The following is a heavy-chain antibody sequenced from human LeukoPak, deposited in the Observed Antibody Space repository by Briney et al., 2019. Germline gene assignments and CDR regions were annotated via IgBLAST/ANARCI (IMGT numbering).Heavy chain of an antibody. CDR1: GYTFTSYD. D-gene: IGHD5/OR15-5a*01. CDR2: MNPNSGNT. V-gene: IGHV1-8*03. Sequence: ASVKVSCKASGYTFTSYDINWVRQATGQGLEWMGWMNPNSGNTGYAQKFQGRVTITRNTSISTAYMELSRLGSDDTAVYYCARDSVPPVMSPGNYWGQGTLVTVSS. J-gene: IGHJ4*02. CDR3: ARDSVPPVMSPGNY.